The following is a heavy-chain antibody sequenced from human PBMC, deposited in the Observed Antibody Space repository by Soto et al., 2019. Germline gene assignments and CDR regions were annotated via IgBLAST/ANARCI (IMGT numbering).Heavy chain of an antibody. V-gene: IGHV3-30*18. J-gene: IGHJ6*02. D-gene: IGHD3-10*01. Sequence: QVQLVESGGGVVQPGRSLRLSCASSGFSFSTHGMQWVRQAPGKGLEWVAIISYDGFIKYSADDVKGRFTISRDNSKNTLFLQMDSLRAEESAVYYCAKDLKASGGHSGTLNYYYGMDVWGQGTTVIVS. CDR1: GFSFSTHG. CDR3: AKDLKASGGHSGTLNYYYGMDV. CDR2: ISYDGFIK.